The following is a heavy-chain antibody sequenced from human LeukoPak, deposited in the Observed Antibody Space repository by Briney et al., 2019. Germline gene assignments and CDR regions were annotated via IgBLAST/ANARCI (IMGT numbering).Heavy chain of an antibody. V-gene: IGHV3-7*01. D-gene: IGHD3-16*01. Sequence: GGSLRLSCVASGFNISHYWMTWVRQAPGKGLEWVANIEKDGGEKTYVDSVKGRFTISRDNAKNSIFLQMNSLRVEDMAIYYCVRDGGTDWYDPWGQGTLVSVSS. CDR1: GFNISHYW. J-gene: IGHJ5*02. CDR2: IEKDGGEK. CDR3: VRDGGTDWYDP.